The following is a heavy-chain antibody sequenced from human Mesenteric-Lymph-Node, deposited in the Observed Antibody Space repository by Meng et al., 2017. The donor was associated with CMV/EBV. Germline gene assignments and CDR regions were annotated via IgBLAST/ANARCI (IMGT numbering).Heavy chain of an antibody. V-gene: IGHV3-30*14. CDR3: ARAIPVDPYYDILTVKKSHTGGMDV. Sequence: GGSLRLSCVASGFTFSTYSMHWVRQVPGKGLEWMAVISYEGNDKYYADSVRGRFTISRDNAKNSLFLQMNSLRAGDTAVYYCARAIPVDPYYDILTVKKSHTGGMDVWGQGTTVTVSS. J-gene: IGHJ6*02. D-gene: IGHD3-9*01. CDR2: ISYEGNDK. CDR1: GFTFSTYS.